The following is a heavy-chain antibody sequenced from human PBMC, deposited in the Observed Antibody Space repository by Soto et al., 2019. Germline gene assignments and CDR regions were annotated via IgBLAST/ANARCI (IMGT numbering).Heavy chain of an antibody. D-gene: IGHD3-3*01. V-gene: IGHV3-30*18. CDR2: ISYHGSHN. CDR3: AKDRTTIFGVVTYYFDN. CDR1: GFTFSSYA. Sequence: HVQLVESGGGVIQPGKSLRLSSAASGFTFSSYAMHWVRQAPGKGLEWVAFISYHGSHNYYADSVKGRFTISRDNSKNTLYLQMNSLRPEDTAVYFCAKDRTTIFGVVTYYFDNWGQGTLVTVSS. J-gene: IGHJ4*02.